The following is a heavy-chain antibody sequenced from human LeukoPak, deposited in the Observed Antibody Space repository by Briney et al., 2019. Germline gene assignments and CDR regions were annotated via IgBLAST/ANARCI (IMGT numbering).Heavy chain of an antibody. CDR2: INPNSGFT. CDR3: ARLAVGSSSSCRSFDY. D-gene: IGHD2-2*01. J-gene: IGHJ4*02. Sequence: ASVKVSCKASGYPFTGYYLHWVRQAPGQGLEWMGWINPNSGFTNYAQKFQGRVTMTRDTSISTAYMELSRLRSDDTAVYYCARLAVGSSSSCRSFDYWGQGTLVTVSS. V-gene: IGHV1-2*02. CDR1: GYPFTGYY.